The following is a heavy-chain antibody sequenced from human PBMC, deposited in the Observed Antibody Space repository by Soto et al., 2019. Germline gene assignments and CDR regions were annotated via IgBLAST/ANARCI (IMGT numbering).Heavy chain of an antibody. Sequence: GGSLRLSCAASGFTFSSYSMNWVRQAPGKGLEWVSSISSSSSYIYYADSVKGRFTISRDNAKNSLYPQMNSLRAEDTAVYYCARGVLWFGELLRVEYYYGMDVWGQGTTVTVSS. CDR2: ISSSSSYI. D-gene: IGHD3-10*01. J-gene: IGHJ6*02. CDR3: ARGVLWFGELLRVEYYYGMDV. CDR1: GFTFSSYS. V-gene: IGHV3-21*01.